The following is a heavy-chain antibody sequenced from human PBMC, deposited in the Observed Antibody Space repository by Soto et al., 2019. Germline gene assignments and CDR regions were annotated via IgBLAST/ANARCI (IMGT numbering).Heavy chain of an antibody. V-gene: IGHV1-3*01. D-gene: IGHD3-10*01. CDR1: GYTFTSYA. J-gene: IGHJ5*02. CDR2: INAGNGNT. Sequence: QVPLVQSGAEVKKPGASVKVSCKASGYTFTSYAMHWVRQAPGQRLEWMGWINAGNGNTKYSQKFQGRVTITRDTSASTAYMELSSLRSEDTAVYYCAREGVLWFGELSRWFDPWGQGTLVTVSS. CDR3: AREGVLWFGELSRWFDP.